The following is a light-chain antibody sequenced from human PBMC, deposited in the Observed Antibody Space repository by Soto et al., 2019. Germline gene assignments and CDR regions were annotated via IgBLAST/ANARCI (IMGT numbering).Light chain of an antibody. CDR1: QSISSW. CDR3: QQYNSYST. V-gene: IGKV1-5*03. J-gene: IGKJ1*01. CDR2: KAS. Sequence: DIQMTQSPSTLSASVGDRVSITCRASQSISSWLAWYQQKPGKAPKLLIYKASSLEGGVPSRFSDSGSGTEFTLTISSLQPDDSATYYCQQYNSYSTFGQGTKVEIK.